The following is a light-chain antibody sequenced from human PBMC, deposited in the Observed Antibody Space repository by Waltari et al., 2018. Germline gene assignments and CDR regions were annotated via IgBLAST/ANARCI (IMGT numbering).Light chain of an antibody. J-gene: IGLJ1*01. Sequence: QSALTQPASVSGSPGQSITISCTGTSSDVGAYNHVSRYQTHPGRAPKLMNYDGSKRRSGVANRFSASKSCNTASLTISGLQAEDEADYYCSSYTSTSTYVFGTGTKVTVL. CDR2: DGS. V-gene: IGLV2-14*01. CDR1: SSDVGAYNH. CDR3: SSYTSTSTYV.